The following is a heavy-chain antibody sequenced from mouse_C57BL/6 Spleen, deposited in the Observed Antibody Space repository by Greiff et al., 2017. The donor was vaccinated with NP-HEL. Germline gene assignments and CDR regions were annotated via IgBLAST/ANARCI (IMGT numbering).Heavy chain of an antibody. J-gene: IGHJ4*01. V-gene: IGHV5-17*01. CDR3: ARSGGYGMDY. CDR2: ISSGSSTI. D-gene: IGHD3-1*01. Sequence: DVMLVESGGGLVKPGGSLKLSCAASGFTFSDYGMHWVRQAPEKGLEWVAYISSGSSTIYYADTVKGRFTISRDNAKNTLFLQMTSLRSEDTAMYYCARSGGYGMDYWGQGTSVTVSS. CDR1: GFTFSDYG.